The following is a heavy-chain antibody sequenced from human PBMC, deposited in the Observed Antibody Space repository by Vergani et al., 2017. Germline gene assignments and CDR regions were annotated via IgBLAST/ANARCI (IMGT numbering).Heavy chain of an antibody. V-gene: IGHV4-4*07. CDR1: GGSISSYY. Sequence: QVQLQESGPGLVKPSETLSLTCTVSGGSISSYYWSWIRQPAGKGLEWIGRIYTSGSTNYNPSLKSRVTMSVDTSKNQFSLKLSSVTAADTAVYYCARDLESGSYFSYYYYGMDVWGQGTTVTVSS. D-gene: IGHD1-26*01. CDR3: ARDLESGSYFSYYYYGMDV. CDR2: IYTSGST. J-gene: IGHJ6*02.